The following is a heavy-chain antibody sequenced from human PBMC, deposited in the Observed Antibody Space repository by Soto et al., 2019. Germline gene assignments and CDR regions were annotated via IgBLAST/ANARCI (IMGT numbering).Heavy chain of an antibody. CDR2: INPSGGST. J-gene: IGHJ5*02. CDR3: ARSSGSSSSYWFDP. Sequence: GQGLEWVGIINPSGGSTSFAQKFQGRVTMTRDTSTSTVYMELSSLRSEDTAVYYCARSSGSSSSYWFDPWGQGTLVTVSS. V-gene: IGHV1-46*01. D-gene: IGHD6-6*01.